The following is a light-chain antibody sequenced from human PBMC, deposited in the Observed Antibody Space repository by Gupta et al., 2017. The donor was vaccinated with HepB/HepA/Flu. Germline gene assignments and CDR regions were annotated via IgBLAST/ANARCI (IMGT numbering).Light chain of an antibody. J-gene: IGLJ3*02. CDR3: NSRDTSGNFWV. CDR2: RNN. V-gene: IGLV3-19*01. Sequence: SSELTQAPAVSVALGQTVRITCQGDSLRTYYATWYQQKPGQAPILVIYRNNNRPSGIPDRFSGSSSGNTASLTITGAQAEDEADYYCNSRDTSGNFWVFGGGTRVTVL. CDR1: SLRTYY.